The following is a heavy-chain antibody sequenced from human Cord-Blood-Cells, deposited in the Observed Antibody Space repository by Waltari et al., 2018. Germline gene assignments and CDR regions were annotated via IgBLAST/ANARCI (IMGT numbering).Heavy chain of an antibody. CDR3: ARAGDPPLYYFDY. D-gene: IGHD7-27*01. V-gene: IGHV1-8*03. J-gene: IGHJ4*02. CDR1: GYTSTSYD. Sequence: QVQLVQAGAAVKRPGASLKVPCKASGYTSTSYDINWVRQATGQGLEWMGWMNPNSGNTGYAQKFQGRVTITRNTSISTAYMELSSLRSEDTAVYYCARAGDPPLYYFDYWGQGTLVTVSS. CDR2: MNPNSGNT.